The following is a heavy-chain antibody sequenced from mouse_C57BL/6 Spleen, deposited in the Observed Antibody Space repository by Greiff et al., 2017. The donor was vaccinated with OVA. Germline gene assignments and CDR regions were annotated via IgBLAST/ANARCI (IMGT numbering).Heavy chain of an antibody. D-gene: IGHD1-1*01. V-gene: IGHV5-16*01. Sequence: EVKVVESEGGLVQPGSSMKLSCTASGFTFSDYYMAWVRQVPEKGLEWVANINYDGSSTYYLDSLKSRFIISRDNAKNILYLQMSSLKSEDTATYYCARVITTVVYWYFDVWGTGTTVTVSS. CDR2: INYDGSST. J-gene: IGHJ1*03. CDR3: ARVITTVVYWYFDV. CDR1: GFTFSDYY.